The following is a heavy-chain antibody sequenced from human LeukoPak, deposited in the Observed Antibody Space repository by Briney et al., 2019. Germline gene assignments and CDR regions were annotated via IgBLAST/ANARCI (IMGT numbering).Heavy chain of an antibody. J-gene: IGHJ4*02. D-gene: IGHD1-26*01. CDR3: ARLAGATLTLFHPHFDY. CDR2: IYPDDSDT. V-gene: IGHV5-51*01. CDR1: GSRFTNYW. Sequence: GESLKISCKGSGSRFTNYWIGWVRQMPGKGLEWMGIIYPDDSDTRYSPSFQGQVTISADKSLSTAYLQWSSLKASDTAMYYCARLAGATLTLFHPHFDYWGQGTLVTVSS.